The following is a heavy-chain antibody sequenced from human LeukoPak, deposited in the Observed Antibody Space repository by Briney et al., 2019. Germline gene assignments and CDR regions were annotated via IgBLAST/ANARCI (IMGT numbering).Heavy chain of an antibody. CDR2: ISSSGGST. J-gene: IGHJ6*02. V-gene: IGHV3-64D*09. Sequence: GGSLRPSCSASGFTFSRYGMHWVRQAPGKGLEYVSTISSSGGSTYYAESVKGRFSISRDTSKNTLYLQMSSLRPEDTAVYYCVTGGVYSKDGMDVWGQGTTVTVSS. CDR3: VTGGVYSKDGMDV. D-gene: IGHD2-8*01. CDR1: GFTFSRYG.